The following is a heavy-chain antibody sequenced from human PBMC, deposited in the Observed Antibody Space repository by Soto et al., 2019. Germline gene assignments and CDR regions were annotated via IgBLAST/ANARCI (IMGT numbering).Heavy chain of an antibody. CDR2: MNPNSGNT. CDR1: GYTFTSYD. D-gene: IGHD2-21*01. V-gene: IGHV1-8*01. Sequence: ASVKVSCKASGYTFTSYDINWVRQATGQGLEWMGWMNPNSGNTGYAQKFQGRVTMTRNTSISTAYMELSSLRSEDTAVYYCARDLGTLFSLLKDYYGMDVWGQGTKVTVYS. J-gene: IGHJ6*02. CDR3: ARDLGTLFSLLKDYYGMDV.